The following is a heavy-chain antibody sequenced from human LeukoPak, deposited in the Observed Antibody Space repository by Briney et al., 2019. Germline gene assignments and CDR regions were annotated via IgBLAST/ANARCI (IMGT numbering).Heavy chain of an antibody. CDR3: AKDRDSTLIRGSFYY. D-gene: IGHD3-10*01. CDR2: ISGSGGST. CDR1: AFTFSTYS. V-gene: IGHV3-23*01. J-gene: IGHJ4*02. Sequence: GACLRLSYPAAAFTFSTYSMSWVRQPPGKGLEWVSGISGSGGSTYYADSVKGRFTISRDNSKNTLYRQTNSLRAEDTAVYHCAKDRDSTLIRGSFYYWRQGTLVTVSS.